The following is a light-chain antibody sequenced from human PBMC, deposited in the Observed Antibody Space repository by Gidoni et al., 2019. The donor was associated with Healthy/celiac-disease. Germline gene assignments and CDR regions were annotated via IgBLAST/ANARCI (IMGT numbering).Light chain of an antibody. J-gene: IGLJ3*02. CDR2: SKN. CDR1: SSNIGSNT. CDR3: AAWDDSLNGRV. V-gene: IGLV1-44*01. Sequence: QSVLTQPPSASGTPGQRVTISCSGSSSNIGSNTVNWYQQHPGTAPKLLIYSKNLRPSGVPDRFSGSKSGTSASLAISGLQSEDEADYYCAAWDDSLNGRVFGGGTKLTVL.